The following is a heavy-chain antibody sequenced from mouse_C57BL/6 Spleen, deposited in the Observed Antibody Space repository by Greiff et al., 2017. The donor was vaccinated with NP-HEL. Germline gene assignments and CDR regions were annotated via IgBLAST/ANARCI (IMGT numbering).Heavy chain of an antibody. J-gene: IGHJ2*01. CDR1: GYSITSGYY. V-gene: IGHV3-6*01. CDR3: AGGVYYDY. D-gene: IGHD1-1*01. Sequence: VQLKESGPGLVKPSQSLSLTCSVTGYSITSGYYWNWIRQFPGNKLEWMGYISYDGSNNYNPSLKNRISITRDTSKNQFFLKLNSVTTEDTATYYCAGGVYYDYWGQGTTLTVSS. CDR2: ISYDGSN.